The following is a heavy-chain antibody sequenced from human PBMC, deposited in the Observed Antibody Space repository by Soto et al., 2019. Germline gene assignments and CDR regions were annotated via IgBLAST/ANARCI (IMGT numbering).Heavy chain of an antibody. D-gene: IGHD1-1*01. V-gene: IGHV4-4*07. CDR2: VSASGRT. J-gene: IGHJ6*02. CDR1: GGSISGFF. Sequence: SETLSLTCTVSGGSISGFFWTWVRQPPGMPLEGLGHVSASGRTAYNPSLRSRLSLSLDVSKNRFSLELTSVTAADTATYFCARGGSTHYYYGLDVWGQGTTVTVSS. CDR3: ARGGSTHYYYGLDV.